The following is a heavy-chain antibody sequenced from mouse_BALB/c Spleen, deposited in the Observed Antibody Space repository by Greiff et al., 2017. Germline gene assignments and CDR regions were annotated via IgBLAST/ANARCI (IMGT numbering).Heavy chain of an antibody. CDR3: ARSRGYDGYYEGFAY. J-gene: IGHJ3*01. Sequence: EVQGVESGGGLVQPGGSRKLSCAASGFTFSSFGMHWVRQAPEKGLEWVAYISSGSSTIYYADTVKGRFTISRDNPKNTLFLQMTSLRSEDTAMYYCARSRGYDGYYEGFAYWGQGTLVTVSA. V-gene: IGHV5-17*02. CDR1: GFTFSSFG. D-gene: IGHD2-3*01. CDR2: ISSGSSTI.